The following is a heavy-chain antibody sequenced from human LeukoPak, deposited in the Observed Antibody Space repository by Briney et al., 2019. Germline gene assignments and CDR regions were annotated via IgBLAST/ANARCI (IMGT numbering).Heavy chain of an antibody. Sequence: GGSLRLSCAASGFTFRSYAMSWVHQAPGKGLEWVSAISSTGGNTYYADSVKGRFTISRDNSKNTLYLQMNSLRAEDTAVYYCAKDHPRVAVAGRRFDYWGQGTLLTVSS. CDR1: GFTFRSYA. CDR3: AKDHPRVAVAGRRFDY. D-gene: IGHD6-19*01. V-gene: IGHV3-23*01. CDR2: ISSTGGNT. J-gene: IGHJ4*02.